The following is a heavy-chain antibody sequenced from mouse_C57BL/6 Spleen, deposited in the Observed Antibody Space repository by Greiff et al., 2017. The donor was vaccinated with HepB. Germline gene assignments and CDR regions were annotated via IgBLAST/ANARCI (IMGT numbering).Heavy chain of an antibody. CDR3: ARDYYYGSSLDY. CDR2: ISDGGSYT. D-gene: IGHD1-1*01. V-gene: IGHV5-4*01. J-gene: IGHJ2*01. Sequence: EVQLQESGGGLVKPGGSLKLSCAASGFTFSSYAMSWVRQTPEKRLEWVATISDGGSYTYYPDNVKGRFTISRDNAKNNLYLQMSHLKSEDTAMYYCARDYYYGSSLDYWGQGTTLTVSS. CDR1: GFTFSSYA.